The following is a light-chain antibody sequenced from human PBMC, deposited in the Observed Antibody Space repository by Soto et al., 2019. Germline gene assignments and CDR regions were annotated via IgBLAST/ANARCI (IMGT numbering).Light chain of an antibody. J-gene: IGLJ1*01. CDR2: INS. V-gene: IGLV1-40*01. CDR1: SSNIGAGYD. CDR3: QSYDSSLSGYV. Sequence: SVLTQPPSVSGAPGQRVTISCTGSSSNIGAGYDVHWYQQLPGTTPKLLIFINSNRPSGVPDRFSGSKSGTSASLAITGLQAEDEAHYYCQSYDSSLSGYVFGTGTKVTVL.